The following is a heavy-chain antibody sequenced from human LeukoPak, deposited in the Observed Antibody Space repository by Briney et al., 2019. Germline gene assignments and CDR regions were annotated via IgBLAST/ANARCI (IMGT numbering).Heavy chain of an antibody. CDR2: ISGSGGST. J-gene: IGHJ3*02. D-gene: IGHD3-10*01. V-gene: IGHV3-23*01. Sequence: GGSLRLSCAASGFTFSSYWMSWVRQAPGKGLEWVSAISGSGGSTYYADSVKGRFTISRDNSKNTLYLQMNSLRAEDTAVYYCAKDRGELPDAFDIWGQGTMVTVSS. CDR1: GFTFSSYW. CDR3: AKDRGELPDAFDI.